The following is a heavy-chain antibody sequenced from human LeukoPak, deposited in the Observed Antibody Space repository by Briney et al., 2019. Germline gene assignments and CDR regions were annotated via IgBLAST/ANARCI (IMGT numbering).Heavy chain of an antibody. D-gene: IGHD3-10*01. CDR2: IYYSGST. V-gene: IGHV4-59*01. Sequence: SETLSLTCTVSGESISGFYWTWIRQPPGKGLEWIGYIYYSGSTNYNPSLKSRVTISVDTSKNQFSLKLSSVTAEDMALYYCAKGQGGSGSYFGYFDYWGQGTLVTVSS. CDR1: GESISGFY. J-gene: IGHJ4*02. CDR3: AKGQGGSGSYFGYFDY.